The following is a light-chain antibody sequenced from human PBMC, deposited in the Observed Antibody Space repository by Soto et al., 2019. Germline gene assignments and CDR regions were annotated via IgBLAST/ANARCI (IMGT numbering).Light chain of an antibody. V-gene: IGKV1-5*03. CDR2: KAS. CDR3: QQYNLYST. J-gene: IGKJ3*01. CDR1: QNIGSW. Sequence: QMTQSPSTLPASVADRVTISCRASQNIGSWLAWYQQKPGKAPKLLIYKASTLASGVPSRFSGTGSGTEFTLTISSLQPDDFATYYCQQYNLYSTFGPGTRVEI.